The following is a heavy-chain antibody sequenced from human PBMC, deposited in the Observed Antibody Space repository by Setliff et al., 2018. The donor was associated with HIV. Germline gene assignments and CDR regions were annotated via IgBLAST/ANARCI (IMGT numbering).Heavy chain of an antibody. Sequence: ASVKVSCKASGGTFSSSAISWVRQAPGQGLEWMGGIIPIFATPNYAQKFHGRVTITADESTSTAYMELSSLRSEDTAVYYCASAGYSSSWLNYYYYMDVWGKGTTVTVS. D-gene: IGHD6-13*01. J-gene: IGHJ6*03. V-gene: IGHV1-69*13. CDR2: IIPIFATP. CDR1: GGTFSSSA. CDR3: ASAGYSSSWLNYYYYMDV.